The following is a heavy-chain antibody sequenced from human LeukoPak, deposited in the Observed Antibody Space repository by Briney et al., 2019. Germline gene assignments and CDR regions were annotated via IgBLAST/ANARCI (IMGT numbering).Heavy chain of an antibody. D-gene: IGHD3-10*01. CDR3: VKDAVYGSGSVDY. CDR2: ISESGSGT. Sequence: GGSLRLTCEASGFTFNSCAMSWVRQAPGKGLEWVSAISESGSGTYYADSVKGRFTISRDNSKNTLYLQMNSLGAEDTAVYYCVKDAVYGSGSVDYWGQGTLVTVSS. J-gene: IGHJ4*02. CDR1: GFTFNSCA. V-gene: IGHV3-23*01.